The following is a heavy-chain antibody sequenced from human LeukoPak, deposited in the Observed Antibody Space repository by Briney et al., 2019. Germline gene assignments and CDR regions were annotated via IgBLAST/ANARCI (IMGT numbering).Heavy chain of an antibody. CDR2: IYSGGST. V-gene: IGHV3-53*04. CDR3: ERPDSSGYYGFT. J-gene: IGHJ4*02. D-gene: IGHD3-22*01. Sequence: GGSLRLSCAASGFTVSSNYMSWVRQAPGKGLEWVSFIYSGGSTYYADSVKGRLTISTHNYKNTLYLQMNSLRGEDTAAYYCERPDSSGYYGFTWGQGTLVTVSS. CDR1: GFTVSSNY.